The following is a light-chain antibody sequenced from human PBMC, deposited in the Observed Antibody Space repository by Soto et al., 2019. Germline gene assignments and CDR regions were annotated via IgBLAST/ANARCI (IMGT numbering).Light chain of an antibody. CDR3: QQYNSYSGYT. Sequence: DIQMTQSPSTLSASVGDRVTITCRASQSISSWLAWYQQKPGKAPNLLIYKASSLESGVPSRFSGSGSGTEFTLTSSSLQPDDFSTYYCQQYNSYSGYTFGQGTKLEIK. CDR2: KAS. CDR1: QSISSW. V-gene: IGKV1-5*03. J-gene: IGKJ2*01.